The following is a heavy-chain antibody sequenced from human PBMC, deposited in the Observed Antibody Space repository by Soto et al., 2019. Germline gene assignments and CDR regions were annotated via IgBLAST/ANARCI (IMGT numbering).Heavy chain of an antibody. J-gene: IGHJ4*02. Sequence: WETLSLTCTFSVDSVNSGSYYCSWIRQPPWMGLEWLGYIFYSGTTNYNPSLKSRVTISLHTSKNQFSLNLTSVTAADTAVYYCTRVSMPYYFHTSPQYYYDFWGRGTLFTVSS. CDR2: IFYSGTT. CDR3: TRVSMPYYFHTSPQYYYDF. D-gene: IGHD3-22*01. V-gene: IGHV4-61*01. CDR1: VDSVNSGSYY.